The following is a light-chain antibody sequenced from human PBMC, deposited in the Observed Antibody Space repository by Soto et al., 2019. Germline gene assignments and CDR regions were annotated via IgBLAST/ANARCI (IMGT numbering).Light chain of an antibody. V-gene: IGLV2-11*01. CDR1: SSDVGGYNY. CDR2: DVS. Sequence: QSALTQPRSVSGYPGQSVTISCTGTSSDVGGYNYVSWYQQHPGKAPKLMIYDVSKRPSGVPDRFSGSKSDNTASLTISGLQAEDEADYYCCSYAGSYTFYVFGTGTKLTVL. J-gene: IGLJ1*01. CDR3: CSYAGSYTFYV.